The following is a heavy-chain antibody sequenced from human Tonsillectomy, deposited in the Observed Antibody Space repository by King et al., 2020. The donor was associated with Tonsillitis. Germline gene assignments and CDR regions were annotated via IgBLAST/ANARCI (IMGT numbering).Heavy chain of an antibody. J-gene: IGHJ4*02. V-gene: IGHV3-23*03. D-gene: IGHD2-8*02. CDR1: GYTFTSYS. CDR2: IYSDDRNT. CDR3: ATVRMATAGGSDYFDC. Sequence: VQLVESGGGVVQPGGSLRISCVASGYTFTSYSMSWVRQAPGKGLEWVSIIYSDDRNTNYAESVKGRFTLSRDNSKSTLYLQMNSLRAEDTAVYYCATVRMATAGGSDYFDCGGRATVVTASA.